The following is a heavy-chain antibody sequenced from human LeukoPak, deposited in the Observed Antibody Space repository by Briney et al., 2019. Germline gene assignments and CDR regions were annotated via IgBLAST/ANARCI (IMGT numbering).Heavy chain of an antibody. J-gene: IGHJ6*03. V-gene: IGHV1-46*01. Sequence: GASVKVSCKASGCTFTSYYMHWVRQAPGQGLEWMGIINPSGGSTSYAQKFQGRVTMTRDMSTSTVYMELSSLRSEDTAVYYCAREGMVRGRPYYYMDVWGKGTTVTISS. CDR3: AREGMVRGRPYYYMDV. D-gene: IGHD3-10*01. CDR2: INPSGGST. CDR1: GCTFTSYY.